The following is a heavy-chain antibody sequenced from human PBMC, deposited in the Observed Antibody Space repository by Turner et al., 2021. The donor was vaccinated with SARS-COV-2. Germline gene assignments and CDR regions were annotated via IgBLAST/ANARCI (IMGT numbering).Heavy chain of an antibody. V-gene: IGHV3-30*18. CDR2: ISYDGSSK. J-gene: IGHJ6*02. D-gene: IGHD3-16*01. CDR1: GFTFSSHG. Sequence: QVRLVESGGGLVLPGRSLRLSCLASGFTFSSHGMHWVRQAPGKGLEWVAAISYDGSSKFYADFVKGRFTISRDDSSNTVYVEINSRRPEDTAVFYCAKDDGGLATTTYGMDVWGQGTTVTVSS. CDR3: AKDDGGLATTTYGMDV.